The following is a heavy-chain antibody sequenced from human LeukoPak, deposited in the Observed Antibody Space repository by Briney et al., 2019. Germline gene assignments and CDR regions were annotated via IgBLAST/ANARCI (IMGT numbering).Heavy chain of an antibody. J-gene: IGHJ4*02. Sequence: ASVNVSCKASGYTFTSYGISWVRQAPGQGLEWMGWISAYNGNTNYAQKLQGRVTMTTDTSTSTAYMELRSLRSDDTAVYYCARLWFGELLFDYWGQGTLVTVSS. V-gene: IGHV1-18*01. CDR3: ARLWFGELLFDY. D-gene: IGHD3-10*01. CDR1: GYTFTSYG. CDR2: ISAYNGNT.